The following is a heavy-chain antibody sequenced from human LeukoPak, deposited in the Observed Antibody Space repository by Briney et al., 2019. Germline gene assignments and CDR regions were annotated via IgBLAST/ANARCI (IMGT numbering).Heavy chain of an antibody. V-gene: IGHV1-69*05. CDR1: GYTFTGYY. Sequence: SVKVSCKDSGYTFTGYYMHWVRQAPGQGLEWMGRITPIFGTANYAQKFQGRVTITTDESTSTAYMELSSLRSEDTAVYYCARDYYDSSGYLDYWGQGTLVTLSS. CDR2: ITPIFGTA. J-gene: IGHJ4*02. CDR3: ARDYYDSSGYLDY. D-gene: IGHD3-22*01.